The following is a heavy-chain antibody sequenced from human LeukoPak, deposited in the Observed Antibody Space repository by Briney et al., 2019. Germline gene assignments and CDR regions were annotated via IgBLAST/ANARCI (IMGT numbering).Heavy chain of an antibody. V-gene: IGHV4-59*11. D-gene: IGHD3-22*01. CDR2: IYYSGST. Sequence: SETLSLTCTVSGGSISSHYWSWIRQPPGKGLEWIGYIYYSGSTNYNPSLKSRVNISVDTSKNQFSLKLSSVTAADTAVYYCARVRGYYDSSGSDSWFDPWGQGTLVTVSS. J-gene: IGHJ5*02. CDR1: GGSISSHY. CDR3: ARVRGYYDSSGSDSWFDP.